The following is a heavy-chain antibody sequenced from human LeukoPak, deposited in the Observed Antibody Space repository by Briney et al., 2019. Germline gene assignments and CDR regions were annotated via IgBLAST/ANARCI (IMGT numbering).Heavy chain of an antibody. J-gene: IGHJ4*02. Sequence: SETLSLTCTVSGGSISTYYWSWIRQPPGKGLEWIGYIYYSGSTNYNPSLNSRVTISVDTSKNQFSLKLSSVTAADTAVYYCARSKDRSAKNLDYWGQGTLVTVSS. CDR3: ARSKDRSAKNLDY. D-gene: IGHD6-19*01. V-gene: IGHV4-59*12. CDR1: GGSISTYY. CDR2: IYYSGST.